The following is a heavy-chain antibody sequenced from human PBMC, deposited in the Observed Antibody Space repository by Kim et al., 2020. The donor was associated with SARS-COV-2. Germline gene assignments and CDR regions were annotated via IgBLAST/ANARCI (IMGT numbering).Heavy chain of an antibody. CDR3: ARVSLAAVPL. Sequence: GGSLRLSCAASGFSFSSYAMNWVRQAPGNGLEWVSYISSSSTTMYYGDTVKGRFTISRDNAKNSLYLQMNSLRAEDTAVYYCARVSLAAVPLWGQGALVTVSS. CDR1: GFSFSSYA. CDR2: ISSSSTTM. J-gene: IGHJ4*02. V-gene: IGHV3-48*04. D-gene: IGHD6-13*01.